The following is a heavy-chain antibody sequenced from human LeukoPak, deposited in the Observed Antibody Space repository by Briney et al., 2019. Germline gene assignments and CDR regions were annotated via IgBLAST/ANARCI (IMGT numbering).Heavy chain of an antibody. V-gene: IGHV1-69*04. Sequence: SVKVSCKASGGTFSSYAISWVRQAPGQGLEWMGRIIPILGIANYAQKFQGRVTIAADESTSTAYMELSSLRSEDTAVYYCARDVGIRAFDIWGQGTMVTVSS. CDR2: IIPILGIA. CDR1: GGTFSSYA. D-gene: IGHD1-26*01. CDR3: ARDVGIRAFDI. J-gene: IGHJ3*02.